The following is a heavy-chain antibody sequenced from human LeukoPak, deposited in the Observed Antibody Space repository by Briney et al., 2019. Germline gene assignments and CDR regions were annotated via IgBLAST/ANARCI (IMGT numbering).Heavy chain of an antibody. D-gene: IGHD4-11*01. J-gene: IGHJ4*02. V-gene: IGHV4-31*03. Sequence: PSETLSLTCTVSGGSISSGGYYWRWIRQHPGKGLEWIGYIYYSGSTYYNPSLKSRVTISVDTSKNQFSLKLSSVTAADTAVYYCARGYDYSNYEATRYFDYWGQGTLVTVSS. CDR1: GGSISSGGYY. CDR2: IYYSGST. CDR3: ARGYDYSNYEATRYFDY.